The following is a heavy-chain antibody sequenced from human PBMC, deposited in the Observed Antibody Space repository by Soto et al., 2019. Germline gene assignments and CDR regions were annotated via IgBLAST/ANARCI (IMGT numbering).Heavy chain of an antibody. V-gene: IGHV1-18*01. J-gene: IGHJ4*02. D-gene: IGHD2-15*01. CDR1: RCTFTSYV. CDR2: ISAYNGNT. CDR3: VVAAQPYYFDY. Sequence: SGHAAFKASRCTFTSYVTMWVGQAPGQGLEWMGWISAYNGNTNYAQKLQGRVTMTTDTSTSTAYMELRSLRSDDTAVYYCVVAAQPYYFDYWGQGTLVTVSS.